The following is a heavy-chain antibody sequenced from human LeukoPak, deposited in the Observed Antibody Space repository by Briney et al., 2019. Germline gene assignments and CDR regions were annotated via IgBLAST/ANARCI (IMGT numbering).Heavy chain of an antibody. Sequence: GGSLRLSCAASGFTFSNYDMSWVRQAPGKGLEWVSDISVSGGTTNYADSVKGRFTISRDNSKNTLYLQMSSLRAEDTAVYFCAKSRIITVDDAFDMWGQGTMVT. CDR3: AKSRIITVDDAFDM. J-gene: IGHJ3*02. V-gene: IGHV3-23*01. D-gene: IGHD3-10*01. CDR1: GFTFSNYD. CDR2: ISVSGGTT.